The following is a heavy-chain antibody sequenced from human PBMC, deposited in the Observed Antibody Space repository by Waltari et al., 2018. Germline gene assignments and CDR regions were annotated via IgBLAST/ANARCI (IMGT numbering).Heavy chain of an antibody. Sequence: QVQLQQWGAGLLKPSETLSLTCAVYGGSFSGYYWSWIRQPPGKGLEWIGEINHCGSTNYNPSLKSRVTISVDTSKNQFSLKLSSVTAADTAVYYCARDDSSGLRDTFDIWGQGTMVTVSS. V-gene: IGHV4-34*01. CDR3: ARDDSSGLRDTFDI. J-gene: IGHJ3*02. CDR2: INHCGST. CDR1: GGSFSGYY. D-gene: IGHD3-22*01.